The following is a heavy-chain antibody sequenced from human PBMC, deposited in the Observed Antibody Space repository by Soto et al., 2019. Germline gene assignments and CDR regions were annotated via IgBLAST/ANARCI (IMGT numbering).Heavy chain of an antibody. CDR1: GGTFSSYA. CDR3: ARGYSYGNTFYYYYGMEV. Sequence: QVQLVQSGAEVKQPGSSVKVSCKASGGTFSSYAISWVRQAPGQGLEWMGGIIPMFGTADHTQKFQGRVTITAVESTTTAYMELSSLRSEHTAIYYCARGYSYGNTFYYYYGMEVWGQGTTVTASS. CDR2: IIPMFGTA. V-gene: IGHV1-69*01. D-gene: IGHD5-18*01. J-gene: IGHJ6*02.